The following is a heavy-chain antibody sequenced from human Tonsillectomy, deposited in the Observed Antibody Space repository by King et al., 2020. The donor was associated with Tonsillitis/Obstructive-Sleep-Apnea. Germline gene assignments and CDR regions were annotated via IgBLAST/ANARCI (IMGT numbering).Heavy chain of an antibody. Sequence: VQLVESGGGLVKPGGSLRLSCAASGFTFSSYSMNWVRQAPGKGLEWGSSISSSRSYIYYADSVKGRFTISRDNAKNSLYLQMNSLRAEDTAVYYCARDSYSSGWFDAFDIWGQGTMVTVSS. J-gene: IGHJ3*02. V-gene: IGHV3-21*01. CDR1: GFTFSSYS. CDR3: ARDSYSSGWFDAFDI. D-gene: IGHD6-19*01. CDR2: ISSSRSYI.